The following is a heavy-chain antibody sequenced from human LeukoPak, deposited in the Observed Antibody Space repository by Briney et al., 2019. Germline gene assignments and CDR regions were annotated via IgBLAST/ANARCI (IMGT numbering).Heavy chain of an antibody. CDR2: IWCDGSNK. V-gene: IGHV3-33*01. D-gene: IGHD3-10*01. CDR3: ASDPYYYGSGSYGLDS. Sequence: GGSLRLSCAASGFTFSSYGMHWVRQAPGKGLEWVAAIWCDGSNKYYADSVKGRFTISRDNSKNTLYLQMNSLRAEDTAVYYCASDPYYYGSGSYGLDSWGQGTLVTVSS. J-gene: IGHJ4*02. CDR1: GFTFSSYG.